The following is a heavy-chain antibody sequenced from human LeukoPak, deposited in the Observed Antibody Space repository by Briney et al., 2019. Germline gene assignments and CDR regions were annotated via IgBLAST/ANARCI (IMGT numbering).Heavy chain of an antibody. CDR1: GFTFSSYS. J-gene: IGHJ4*02. Sequence: GGSLRLSCAASGFTFSSYSMNWFRQAPGKGLEWLSYISSTSSAIYYADSLKGRFIISRDNAKNSLYLQMNSLRAEDTAVYYCARVIGSYGDSAYWGQGTLVTVSS. CDR3: ARVIGSYGDSAY. CDR2: ISSTSSAI. V-gene: IGHV3-48*04. D-gene: IGHD3-16*01.